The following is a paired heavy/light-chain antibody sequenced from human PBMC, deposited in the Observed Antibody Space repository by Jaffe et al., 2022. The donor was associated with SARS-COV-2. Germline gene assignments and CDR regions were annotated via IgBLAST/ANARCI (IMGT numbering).Heavy chain of an antibody. CDR1: GFIFNHHD. CDR3: VRVHEAGYHYGMDV. Sequence: ELQLVESGGGLVQPGGSLRLSCAASGFIFNHHDFNWVRQAPGKALEWVSYITRSGEIIYYADSVRGRFTLSRDNAKKSLSLQMSSLRAEDTGVYYCVRVHEAGYHYGMDVWGQGSTVIVSS. CDR2: ITRSGEII. V-gene: IGHV3-48*03. J-gene: IGHJ6*02. D-gene: IGHD5-12*01.
Light chain of an antibody. CDR2: IAS. J-gene: IGKJ1*01. CDR3: QQYNNWPPHGRT. Sequence: EIVLTQSPATLSVSPGERATLSCRASQSVGSNLAWYQQRPGQAPRLLIYIASTRATGIPARFSGSGSGTEFTLTISSLQSEDFAVYYCQQYNNWPPHGRTFGQGTKVEIK. CDR1: QSVGSN. V-gene: IGKV3-15*01.